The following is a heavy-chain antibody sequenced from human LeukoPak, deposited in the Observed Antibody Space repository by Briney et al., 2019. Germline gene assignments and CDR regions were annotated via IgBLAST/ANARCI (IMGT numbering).Heavy chain of an antibody. CDR2: ISSSSSTI. CDR1: GFTFSSYS. D-gene: IGHD2-2*01. CDR3: ARAVGYCSSSICYRFDY. Sequence: GGSLRLSCAAPGFTFSSYSMIWVPQAPGKGLEWVSYISSSSSTIYYADSVKGRFTISRDNPKNSLYLQMNILRAEDTAVYYCARAVGYCSSSICYRFDYWGQGTLVTVSS. V-gene: IGHV3-48*01. J-gene: IGHJ4*02.